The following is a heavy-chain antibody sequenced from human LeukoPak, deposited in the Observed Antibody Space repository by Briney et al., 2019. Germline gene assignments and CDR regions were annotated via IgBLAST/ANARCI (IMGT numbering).Heavy chain of an antibody. CDR2: INPNSGGT. Sequence: EASVKVSCKASGYTFTGYHMHWVRQAPGQGLEWMGWINPNSGGTNYAQKFQGRVTMTRDTSISTAYMELSRLRSDDTAVYYCARDYSSRWYNWFDPWGQGTLVTVSS. J-gene: IGHJ5*02. D-gene: IGHD6-13*01. V-gene: IGHV1-2*02. CDR3: ARDYSSRWYNWFDP. CDR1: GYTFTGYH.